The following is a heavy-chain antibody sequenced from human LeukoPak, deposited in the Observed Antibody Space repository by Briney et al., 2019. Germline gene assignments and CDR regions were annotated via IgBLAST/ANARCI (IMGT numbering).Heavy chain of an antibody. J-gene: IGHJ3*01. Sequence: ASVKVSCKASGGTFSSYAISWVRQAPGQGLEWMGWINPYSGGTNYAQKFQGRVTMTRDTSISTAYMELSRLTSDDTAVYYCAKRNWGSAFDVWGQGTLVTVSS. CDR3: AKRNWGSAFDV. D-gene: IGHD7-27*01. CDR2: INPYSGGT. CDR1: GGTFSSYA. V-gene: IGHV1-2*02.